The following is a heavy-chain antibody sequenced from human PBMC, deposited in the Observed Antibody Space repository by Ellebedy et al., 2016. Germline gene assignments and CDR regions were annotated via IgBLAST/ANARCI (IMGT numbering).Heavy chain of an antibody. CDR2: ISYDGSNK. V-gene: IGHV3-30*18. CDR3: AKSQDTVTHYFDY. Sequence: LSLTCXASGFTFSSYGMHWVRQAPGKGLEWVAVISYDGSNKYYADSVKGRFTISRDNSKNTLYLQMNSLRAEDTAVYYCAKSQDTVTHYFDYWGQGTLVTVSS. D-gene: IGHD4-17*01. CDR1: GFTFSSYG. J-gene: IGHJ4*02.